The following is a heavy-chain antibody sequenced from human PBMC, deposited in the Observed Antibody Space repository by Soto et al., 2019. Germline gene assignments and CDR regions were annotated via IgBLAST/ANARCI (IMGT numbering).Heavy chain of an antibody. CDR1: GGSFSDFY. CDR2: IKHSGST. CDR3: GPRGAVADPRGY. Sequence: QVQLQQWGAGLLKPSETLSLTCAVYGGSFSDFYWTWIRQPPGKGLEWIGEIKHSGSTNYNPSLKSRVAISVDTSKNQFSLNLTSVTAADTAVYYCGPRGAVADPRGYWGQGTLVTVSS. J-gene: IGHJ4*02. V-gene: IGHV4-34*01. D-gene: IGHD6-19*01.